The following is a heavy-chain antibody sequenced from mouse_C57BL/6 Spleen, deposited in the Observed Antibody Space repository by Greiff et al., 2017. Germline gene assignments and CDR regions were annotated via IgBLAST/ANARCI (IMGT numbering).Heavy chain of an antibody. CDR1: GYSITSGYY. V-gene: IGHV3-6*01. J-gene: IGHJ1*03. CDR3: ARDEGVFYWYFDV. Sequence: DVQLQESGPGLVKPSQSLSLTCSVTGYSITSGYYWNWIRQFPGNKLEWMGYISYDGSNNYNPSLKNRISITRDTSKNQFFLKLNSVTTEDTATXYCARDEGVFYWYFDVWGTGTTVTVSS. CDR2: ISYDGSN.